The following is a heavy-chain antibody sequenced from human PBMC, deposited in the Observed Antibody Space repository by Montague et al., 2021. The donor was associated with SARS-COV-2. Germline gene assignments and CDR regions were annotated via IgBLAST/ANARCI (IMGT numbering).Heavy chain of an antibody. CDR3: ARGGGRLQYSYYYGMDV. D-gene: IGHD5-12*01. CDR2: IYYTGST. V-gene: IGHV4-59*01. Sequence: SETLSLTCSVSGGSMINNYWSWIRQPPGKGLEWMGYIYYTGSTDXNPSLESRATLSIDTSKNEFSLKLTSVTAADTAVYYCARGGGRLQYSYYYGMDVWGQGTTVTVS. CDR1: GGSMINNY. J-gene: IGHJ6*02.